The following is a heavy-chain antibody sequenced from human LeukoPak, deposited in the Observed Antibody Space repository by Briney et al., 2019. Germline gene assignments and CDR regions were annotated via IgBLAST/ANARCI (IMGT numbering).Heavy chain of an antibody. Sequence: PGGSLRLSCAASGFNVSSNYMSWVRQAPGKGLEWVSVIYSGGSTYYADSVKGRFTISRDNSKNTLYLQMNSLRAEDTAVYYCARDGYDSSGYPLNYFDYWGQGTLVTVSS. J-gene: IGHJ4*02. CDR1: GFNVSSNY. CDR3: ARDGYDSSGYPLNYFDY. D-gene: IGHD3-22*01. CDR2: IYSGGST. V-gene: IGHV3-53*01.